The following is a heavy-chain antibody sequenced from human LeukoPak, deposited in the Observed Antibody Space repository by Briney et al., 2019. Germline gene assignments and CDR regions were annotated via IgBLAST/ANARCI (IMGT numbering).Heavy chain of an antibody. V-gene: IGHV1-18*01. CDR2: ISAYNGNT. D-gene: IGHD6-13*01. J-gene: IGHJ6*02. Sequence: AASVKVSCKASGYTFTSYGISWVRQAPGQGLEWMGWISAYNGNTNYAQKLQGRVTMTTDTSTSTAYMELRSLRSDDTAVYYCARDPPGIAAAGDYYYYGMDVWGQGTTVTVSS. CDR3: ARDPPGIAAAGDYYYYGMDV. CDR1: GYTFTSYG.